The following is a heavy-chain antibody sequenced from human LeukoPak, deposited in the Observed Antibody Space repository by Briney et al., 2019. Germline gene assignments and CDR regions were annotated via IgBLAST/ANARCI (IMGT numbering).Heavy chain of an antibody. Sequence: GGSLRLSCAASGFTFSTYGMHWVRQAPGKGLDWVAFIRYDGSEGYYADSVKDRFTVSRDNSKNTLYLQMNSLRAEDTAVYYCARENGSGWTGAFDIWGQGTMVTVSS. V-gene: IGHV3-30*02. CDR1: GFTFSTYG. J-gene: IGHJ3*02. D-gene: IGHD6-19*01. CDR3: ARENGSGWTGAFDI. CDR2: IRYDGSEG.